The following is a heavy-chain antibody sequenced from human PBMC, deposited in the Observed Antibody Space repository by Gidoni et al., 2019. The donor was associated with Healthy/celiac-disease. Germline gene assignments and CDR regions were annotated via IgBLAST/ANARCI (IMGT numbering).Heavy chain of an antibody. CDR1: GGSISSSSYY. J-gene: IGHJ6*03. CDR2: IYYSGST. CDR3: ASLEYSSSARPRYYYYYYYMDV. D-gene: IGHD6-6*01. V-gene: IGHV4-39*01. Sequence: QLQLQESGPGLVKPSETLSLTCTVSGGSISSSSYYWSWLRQPPGKGLEWIGSIYYSGSTYYNPSLKSRVTISVDTSKNQFSLKLSSVTAADTAVYYCASLEYSSSARPRYYYYYYYMDVWGKGTTVTVSS.